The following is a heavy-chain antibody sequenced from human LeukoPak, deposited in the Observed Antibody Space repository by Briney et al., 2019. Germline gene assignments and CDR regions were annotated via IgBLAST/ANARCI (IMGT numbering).Heavy chain of an antibody. CDR2: VSGSGDRM. D-gene: IGHD6-13*01. Sequence: GGSLRLSCAASGLTVSGNYMNWVRQAPGKGLEWVATVSGSGDRMYHADSVKGRFTISRDNSKNTIYLQMNSLRAEDTALYYCAKAAAAPGFDFWGQGTLVTVSS. J-gene: IGHJ4*02. V-gene: IGHV3-23*01. CDR3: AKAAAAPGFDF. CDR1: GLTVSGNY.